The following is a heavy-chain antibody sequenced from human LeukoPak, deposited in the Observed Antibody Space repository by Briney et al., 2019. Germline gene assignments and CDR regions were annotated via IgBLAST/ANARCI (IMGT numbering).Heavy chain of an antibody. CDR2: IYYSGST. CDR1: GGSISSSSYY. CDR3: ASRSGIAAAVWYFDL. J-gene: IGHJ2*01. Sequence: SETLSLTCTVSGGSISSSSYYWGWIRQPPGKGLDWIGSIYYSGSTYYNPSLKSRVTISVDTSKNQFSLKLSSVTAADTAVYYCASRSGIAAAVWYFDLWGRGTLVTVSS. V-gene: IGHV4-39*01. D-gene: IGHD6-13*01.